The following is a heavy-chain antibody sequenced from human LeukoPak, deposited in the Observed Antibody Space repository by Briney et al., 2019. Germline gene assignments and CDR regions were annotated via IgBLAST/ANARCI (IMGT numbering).Heavy chain of an antibody. CDR2: ISSSSRTI. CDR3: ARGAAAGRFDYYYMDV. J-gene: IGHJ6*03. V-gene: IGHV3-48*04. CDR1: GFTFSSYD. D-gene: IGHD6-13*01. Sequence: GGSLRLSCAASGFTFSSYDMNWVRQAPGKRLEWVSYISSSSRTIYYADSVKGRFTISRDNAKNSLYLQMNSLRGEDTAVYYCARGAAAGRFDYYYMDVWGKGTTVTVSS.